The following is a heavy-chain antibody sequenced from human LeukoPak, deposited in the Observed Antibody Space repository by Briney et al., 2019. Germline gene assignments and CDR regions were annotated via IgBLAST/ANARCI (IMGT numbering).Heavy chain of an antibody. D-gene: IGHD2-2*01. CDR3: AKVRGLVVLDY. CDR2: ISYDGSNK. Sequence: GGSLRLSCAASGFTSSSYGMHWVRQAPGKGLEWVAVISYDGSNKYYADSVKGRFTISRDNSKNTLYLQMNSLRAEDTAVYYCAKVRGLVVLDYWGQGTLVTVSS. CDR1: GFTSSSYG. V-gene: IGHV3-30*18. J-gene: IGHJ4*02.